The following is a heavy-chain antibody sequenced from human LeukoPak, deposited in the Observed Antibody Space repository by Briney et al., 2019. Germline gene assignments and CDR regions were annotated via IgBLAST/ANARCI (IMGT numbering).Heavy chain of an antibody. D-gene: IGHD6-25*01. Sequence: GGSLRLSCAASGFAFNSYDIHWVRQAPGKGLEWVADISYDGSNKYYIDSVKGRLTLSRDNSKNMVYLQMHSLRAEDTAAYFCARGDGYYFDYWGQGTLVTVSS. V-gene: IGHV3-30-3*01. CDR1: GFAFNSYD. CDR3: ARGDGYYFDY. CDR2: ISYDGSNK. J-gene: IGHJ4*02.